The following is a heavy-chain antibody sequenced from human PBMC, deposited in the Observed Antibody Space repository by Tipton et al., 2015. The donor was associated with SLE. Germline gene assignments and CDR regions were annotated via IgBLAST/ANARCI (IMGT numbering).Heavy chain of an antibody. D-gene: IGHD2-8*01. V-gene: IGHV3-23*01. Sequence: SLRLSCAASGITFSSYAMTWVRQAPGKGLEWVSSISGNGFHTYYAGSVKGRFTISRDHSKNTLYLQKNSLKAEDTAIYYCTKDSTVGVFDYWGQGALVTVSS. CDR2: ISGNGFHT. CDR1: GITFSSYA. J-gene: IGHJ4*02. CDR3: TKDSTVGVFDY.